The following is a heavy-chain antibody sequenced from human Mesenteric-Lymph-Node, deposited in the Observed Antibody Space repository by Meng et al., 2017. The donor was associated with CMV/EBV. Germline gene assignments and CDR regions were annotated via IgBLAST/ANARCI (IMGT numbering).Heavy chain of an antibody. CDR1: GFTFDDYA. D-gene: IGHD6-13*01. CDR3: ARASGKSSNWFSLFDY. CDR2: INWNSGSI. V-gene: IGHV3-9*01. Sequence: SLKISCAASGFTFDDYAMHWVRQGPGKGLEWVSGINWNSGSIGYADSVKGRFTISRDNAKNSLFLQMSSLRVEDTAVYFCARASGKSSNWFSLFDYWGQGTLVTVSS. J-gene: IGHJ4*02.